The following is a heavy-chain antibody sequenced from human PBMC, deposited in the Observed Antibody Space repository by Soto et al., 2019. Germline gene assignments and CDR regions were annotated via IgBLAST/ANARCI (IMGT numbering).Heavy chain of an antibody. V-gene: IGHV1-69*13. CDR3: ARTGLAYCGGDCHNWFDP. D-gene: IGHD2-21*02. CDR2: IIPIFGTA. CDR1: GGTFSSYA. Sequence: SVKVSCKASGGTFSSYAISWVRQAPGQGLEWMGGIIPIFGTANYAQKFQGRVTITADESTSTAYMELSSLRSEDTAVYYCARTGLAYCGGDCHNWFDPWGQGTLVTVSS. J-gene: IGHJ5*02.